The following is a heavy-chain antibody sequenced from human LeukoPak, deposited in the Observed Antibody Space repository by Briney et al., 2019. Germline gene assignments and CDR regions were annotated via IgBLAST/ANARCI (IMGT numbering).Heavy chain of an antibody. J-gene: IGHJ4*02. D-gene: IGHD3-10*02. CDR1: GFTFRSYS. Sequence: GGSLRLSCVATGFTFRSYSMHWVRQAPGKGLEWVSSIGSDSTYEYSPDSVKGRFTISRDDAKNSLYLQMNSLRAEDTAVYYCARGTMFPYYFDYWGQGTLVTVSS. CDR2: IGSDSTYE. V-gene: IGHV3-21*01. CDR3: ARGTMFPYYFDY.